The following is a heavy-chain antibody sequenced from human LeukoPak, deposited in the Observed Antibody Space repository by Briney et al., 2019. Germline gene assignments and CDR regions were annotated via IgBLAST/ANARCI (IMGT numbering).Heavy chain of an antibody. V-gene: IGHV4-30-4*01. CDR1: GGSISSGDYY. CDR3: ARVEGYGDYPLDY. D-gene: IGHD4-17*01. J-gene: IGHJ4*02. Sequence: PSETLFLTCTVSGGSISSGDYYWSWIRQPPGKGLEWIGYIYYSGSTYYNPSLKSRATISVDTSKNQFSLKLSSVTAADTAVYYCARVEGYGDYPLDYWGQGTLVTVSS. CDR2: IYYSGST.